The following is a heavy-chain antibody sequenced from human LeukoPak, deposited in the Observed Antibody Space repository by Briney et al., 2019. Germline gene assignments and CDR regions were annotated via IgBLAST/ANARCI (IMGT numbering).Heavy chain of an antibody. Sequence: PSETLSLTCAVYGGSFGGYYWSWIRQPPGKGLEWIGEINHSGSTNYNPSLKSRVTISVDTSKNQFSLKLSSVTAADTAVYYCARGGVHCSSTSCYIAYYYYYYMDVWGKETTVTVSS. CDR1: GGSFGGYY. V-gene: IGHV4-34*01. CDR3: ARGGVHCSSTSCYIAYYYYYYMDV. CDR2: INHSGST. J-gene: IGHJ6*03. D-gene: IGHD2-2*02.